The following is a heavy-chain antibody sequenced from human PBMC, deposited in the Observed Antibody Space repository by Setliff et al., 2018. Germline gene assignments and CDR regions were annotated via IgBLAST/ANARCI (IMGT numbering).Heavy chain of an antibody. J-gene: IGHJ4*02. CDR3: ARDNWAAAGIFDY. CDR1: GFTFSSYS. Sequence: GGSLRLSCAASGFTFSSYSMNWVRQAPGKGLEWVSYISRGGNTIYYADSVKGRFTISRDNARDSLFLQMNSLRAEDTAMYYCARDNWAAAGIFDYWGQGTLVTVSS. CDR2: ISRGGNTI. V-gene: IGHV3-48*04. D-gene: IGHD6-13*01.